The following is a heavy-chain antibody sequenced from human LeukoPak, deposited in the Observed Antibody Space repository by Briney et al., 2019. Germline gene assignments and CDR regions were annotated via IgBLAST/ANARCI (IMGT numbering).Heavy chain of an antibody. CDR2: IYAGGTT. V-gene: IGHV3-53*04. J-gene: IGHJ4*02. Sequence: GGSLRLSCEVSGFTVSSSYMSWVRQAPGKGLEWVSVIYAGGTTYYADSVKGRFTISRHNSKNTLYLQMNSLRADDTAVYYCAKTTRRLFDYWGQGTLVTASS. CDR3: AKTTRRLFDY. CDR1: GFTVSSSY. D-gene: IGHD1-1*01.